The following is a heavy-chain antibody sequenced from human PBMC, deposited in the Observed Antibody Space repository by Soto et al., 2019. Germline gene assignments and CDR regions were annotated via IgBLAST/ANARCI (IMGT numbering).Heavy chain of an antibody. Sequence: SETLSLTCTVSGGSISSYYWSWIRQPPGKGLEWIGYIYYSGSTNYNPSLKSRVTISVDTSKNQFSLKLSSVTAADTAVYYCARARWLARRDPPLYYYYYGMDVWGQGTTVTVSS. D-gene: IGHD6-19*01. CDR2: IYYSGST. CDR3: ARARWLARRDPPLYYYYYGMDV. J-gene: IGHJ6*02. CDR1: GGSISSYY. V-gene: IGHV4-59*01.